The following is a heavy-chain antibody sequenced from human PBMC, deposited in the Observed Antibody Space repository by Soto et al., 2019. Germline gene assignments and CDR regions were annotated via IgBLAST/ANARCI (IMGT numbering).Heavy chain of an antibody. Sequence: ASVKVSCKASGYTFTSYDINWVRQAAGQGPEWMGWMNPNSGDTGYAQKFQGRVTMTWSTAMTTAYLELRGLRSDDTAVYYCARVYGSGFCFDYWGQGTLVTVSS. J-gene: IGHJ4*02. CDR1: GYTFTSYD. CDR2: MNPNSGDT. D-gene: IGHD3-10*01. CDR3: ARVYGSGFCFDY. V-gene: IGHV1-8*01.